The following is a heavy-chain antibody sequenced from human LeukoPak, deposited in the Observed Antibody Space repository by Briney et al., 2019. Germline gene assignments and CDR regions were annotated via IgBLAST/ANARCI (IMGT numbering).Heavy chain of an antibody. Sequence: GGSLRLSCAASGFTFDDYGMSWVRQAPGKGLEWVSGINWNGGSTGYADSVKGRFTISRDNAKNSLYLQMNSLRAEGTALYYCARGTLKAAATDFDYWGQGTLVTVSS. CDR3: ARGTLKAAATDFDY. J-gene: IGHJ4*02. D-gene: IGHD6-13*01. V-gene: IGHV3-20*04. CDR1: GFTFDDYG. CDR2: INWNGGST.